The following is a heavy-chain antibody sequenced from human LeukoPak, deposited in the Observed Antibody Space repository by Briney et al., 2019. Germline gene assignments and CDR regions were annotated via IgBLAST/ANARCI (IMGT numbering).Heavy chain of an antibody. D-gene: IGHD3-10*01. CDR3: ARNYYGSGSYYDYGMDV. Sequence: PSETLSLTCTVSGGAITSHYWTWIRQSPVKGLEWIGRIYTSGSTNYNPSLKSRVTMSVDTSKNQFSLKLSSVTAADTAVYYCARNYYGSGSYYDYGMDVWGQGTTVTVSS. V-gene: IGHV4-4*07. CDR1: GGAITSHY. CDR2: IYTSGST. J-gene: IGHJ6*02.